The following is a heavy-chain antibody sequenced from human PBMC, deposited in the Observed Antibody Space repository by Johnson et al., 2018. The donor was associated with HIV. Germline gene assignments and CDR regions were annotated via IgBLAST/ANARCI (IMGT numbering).Heavy chain of an antibody. J-gene: IGHJ3*01. CDR3: GTADRGSA. CDR2: VNQDGSAK. CDR1: GFTLSNHW. V-gene: IGHV3-7*05. Sequence: VQLVESGGGWVQPGGSLRLSCAASGFTLSNHWMSWVRQAPGKGLEYVANVNQDGSAKFYVDSVKGRFTISRDNAKNSLYLQMNSLRDEDTAVYYCGTADRGSAWGQGTTVTVSS. D-gene: IGHD1-26*01.